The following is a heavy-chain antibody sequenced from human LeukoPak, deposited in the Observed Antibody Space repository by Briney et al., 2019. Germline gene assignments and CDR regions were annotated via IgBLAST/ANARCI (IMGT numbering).Heavy chain of an antibody. V-gene: IGHV1-69*13. J-gene: IGHJ3*02. CDR2: IIPMFGTA. D-gene: IGHD5-18*01. CDR1: GGTFTSYG. CDR3: ARDNLEYSYGQYAAFDI. Sequence: SVNVSCKASGGTFTSYGISWVRQAPGQGLEWMGGIIPMFGTANYAQKFQGRITITADESTSIVYMELNSLRSEDTAVYYCARDNLEYSYGQYAAFDIWGQGTMVTVSS.